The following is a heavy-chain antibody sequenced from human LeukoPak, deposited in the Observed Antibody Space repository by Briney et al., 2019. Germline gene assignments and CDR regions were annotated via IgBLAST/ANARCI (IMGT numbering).Heavy chain of an antibody. V-gene: IGHV4-34*01. CDR3: ARALSNRPYYDFWSGYRYFDY. J-gene: IGHJ4*02. D-gene: IGHD3-3*01. CDR1: GGSFSGYY. CDR2: INHSGST. Sequence: SETLSLTCAVYGGSFSGYYWSWLRQPPGKGLEWVGEINHSGSTNYNPSLKSRVTISVDTSKNQFSLKLSSVTAAYTAVYYCARALSNRPYYDFWSGYRYFDYWGQGTLVTVSS.